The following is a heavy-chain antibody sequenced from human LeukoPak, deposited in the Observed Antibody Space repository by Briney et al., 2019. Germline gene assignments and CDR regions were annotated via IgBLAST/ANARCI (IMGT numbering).Heavy chain of an antibody. J-gene: IGHJ4*02. D-gene: IGHD3-22*01. CDR2: ISSSGSTI. V-gene: IGHV3-48*04. CDR3: ARDPRGNYYDSSGYYEY. CDR1: GFTFSSYW. Sequence: PGGSLRLSCAASGFTFSSYWMSWVRQAPGKGLEWVSYISSSGSTIYYADSVKGRFTISRDNAKNSLYLQMNSLRAEDTAVYYCARDPRGNYYDSSGYYEYWGQGTLVTVSS.